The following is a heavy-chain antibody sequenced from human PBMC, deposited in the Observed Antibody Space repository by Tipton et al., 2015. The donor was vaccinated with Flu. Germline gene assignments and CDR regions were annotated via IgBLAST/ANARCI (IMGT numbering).Heavy chain of an antibody. D-gene: IGHD2-15*01. CDR3: ARLYTTAGWYYGMDV. Sequence: LRLSCSVSGGSIESVSYYWTWIRQSPGKGLEWIGSVSSSGGAYNNPFLNSRVSISVDTSKNQFSLNLRSVTAADTAVYYCARLYTTAGWYYGMDVWGQGTAVTVSS. CDR1: GGSIESVSYY. V-gene: IGHV4-39*07. CDR2: VSSSGGA. J-gene: IGHJ6*02.